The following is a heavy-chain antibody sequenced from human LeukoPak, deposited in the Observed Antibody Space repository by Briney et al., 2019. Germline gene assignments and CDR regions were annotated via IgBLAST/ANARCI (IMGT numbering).Heavy chain of an antibody. D-gene: IGHD3-22*01. CDR3: ARDKGYYYDSSGYHDY. Sequence: GGSLRLSCAASGFTVSSNYMSWVRQAPGKGLEWVSVIYSGGSTYYADSVKGRFTIPRDNSKNTLYLQMNSLRAEDTAVYYCARDKGYYYDSSGYHDYWGQGTLVTVSS. CDR1: GFTVSSNY. J-gene: IGHJ4*02. CDR2: IYSGGST. V-gene: IGHV3-53*01.